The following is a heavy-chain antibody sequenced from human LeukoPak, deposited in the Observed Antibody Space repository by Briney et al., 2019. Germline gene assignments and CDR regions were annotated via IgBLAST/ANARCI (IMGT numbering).Heavy chain of an antibody. CDR3: ARQAVVVVPAAMTGYGMDV. D-gene: IGHD2-2*01. V-gene: IGHV4-59*01. J-gene: IGHJ6*02. CDR1: GGSISSYY. CDR2: IYYSGST. Sequence: SETLSLTCTVSGGSISSYYWSWIRQPPGKGLEWIGYIYYSGSTNYNPSLKSRVTISVDTSKNQFSLKLSSVTAADTAAYYCARQAVVVVPAAMTGYGMDVWGQGTTVTVSS.